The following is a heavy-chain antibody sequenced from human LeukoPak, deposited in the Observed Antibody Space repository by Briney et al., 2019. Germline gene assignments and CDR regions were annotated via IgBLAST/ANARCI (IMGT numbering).Heavy chain of an antibody. CDR2: IIPIFGTA. CDR3: ARDLEYSGSLGY. CDR1: GGTFSSYA. J-gene: IGHJ4*02. D-gene: IGHD6-6*01. V-gene: IGHV1-69*05. Sequence: ASVKVSCKASGGTFSSYAISWVRQAPGQGLEWMGRIIPIFGTANYAQKFQGRVTITTDESTSTAYMELSSLRSEDTAVYYCARDLEYSGSLGYWGQGTLVTVSS.